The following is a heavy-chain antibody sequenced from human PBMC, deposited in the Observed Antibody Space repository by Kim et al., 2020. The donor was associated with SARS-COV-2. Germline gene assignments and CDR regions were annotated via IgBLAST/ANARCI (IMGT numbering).Heavy chain of an antibody. D-gene: IGHD2-15*01. J-gene: IGHJ6*02. CDR2: IIPIFGTA. CDR3: ARAGVVVVAATPYYYYGMDV. Sequence: SVKVSCKASGGTFSSYAISWVRQAPGQGLEWMGGIIPIFGTANYAQKFQGRVTITADESTSTAYMELSSLRSEDTAVYYCARAGVVVVAATPYYYYGMDVWGQGTTVTVSS. CDR1: GGTFSSYA. V-gene: IGHV1-69*13.